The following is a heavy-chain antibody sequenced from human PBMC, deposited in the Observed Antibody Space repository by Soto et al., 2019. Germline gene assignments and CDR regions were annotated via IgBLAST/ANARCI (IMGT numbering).Heavy chain of an antibody. J-gene: IGHJ4*02. V-gene: IGHV4-34*01. CDR1: GGSFGGYY. D-gene: IGHD6-19*01. CDR2: INHSGST. Sequence: QVQLQQWGAGLLKPSETLSLTCAVYGGSFGGYYWSWIRQPPGKGLEWIGEINHSGSTNYNPSLKSRVTISVDTSKNQFSLKLSSVNAADTAVYYCARWGSGWYYFDYWGQGTLVTVSS. CDR3: ARWGSGWYYFDY.